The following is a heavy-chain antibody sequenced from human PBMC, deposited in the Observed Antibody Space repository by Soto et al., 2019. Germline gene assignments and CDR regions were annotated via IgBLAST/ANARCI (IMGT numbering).Heavy chain of an antibody. CDR1: GFTFSSYA. D-gene: IGHD3-22*01. CDR2: ISYDGSNK. V-gene: IGHV3-30-3*01. CDR3: ARSHDYYDSSGYWIPFYYGMDV. Sequence: GGSLRLSRAASGFTFSSYAMHWVRQAPGKGLEWVAIISYDGSNKYYADSVKGRFTISRDNSKNTMYLQMNSLRAEDTAVFYCARSHDYYDSSGYWIPFYYGMDVWDQGTTVTVSS. J-gene: IGHJ6*02.